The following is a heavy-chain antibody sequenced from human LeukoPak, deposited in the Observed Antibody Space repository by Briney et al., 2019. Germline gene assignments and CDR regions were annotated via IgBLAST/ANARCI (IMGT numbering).Heavy chain of an antibody. Sequence: GGSLRLSCAASGFTFDDYGMSWVRQTPGKGLEWVSGINWNGSSTGYADSVKGRFTISRDNAKNSLYLQMNSLRAEDTALYYCARVYGGYPGGPFDYWGQGTLVTVSS. D-gene: IGHD4-23*01. CDR2: INWNGSST. J-gene: IGHJ4*02. V-gene: IGHV3-20*04. CDR3: ARVYGGYPGGPFDY. CDR1: GFTFDDYG.